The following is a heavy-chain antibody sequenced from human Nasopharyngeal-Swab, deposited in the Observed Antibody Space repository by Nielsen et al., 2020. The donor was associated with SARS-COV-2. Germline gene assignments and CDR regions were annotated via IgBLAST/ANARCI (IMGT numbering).Heavy chain of an antibody. D-gene: IGHD2-21*02. CDR1: GFTFSSYW. V-gene: IGHV3-7*01. CDR2: IKQDGSEK. CDR3: ARDPNKRPAPAYCGGDCYENYYYGMDV. J-gene: IGHJ6*02. Sequence: GESLKISCAASGFTFSSYWMSWVRQAPGKGLEWVANIKQDGSEKYYVDSVKGQFTISRDNAKNSLYLQMNSLRAEDTAVYYCARDPNKRPAPAYCGGDCYENYYYGMDVWGQGTTVTVSS.